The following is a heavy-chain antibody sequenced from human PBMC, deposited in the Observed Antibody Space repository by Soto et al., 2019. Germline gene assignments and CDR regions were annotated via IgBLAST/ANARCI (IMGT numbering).Heavy chain of an antibody. D-gene: IGHD2-2*01. CDR3: ARGECSSVYCFTRWALDF. J-gene: IGHJ3*01. CDR1: CGSFIGYY. Sequence: PSETLSLTFEVHCGSFIGYYWTWILQTPGKGLEWIGEISHSGTTNYQPSLTIRVTISADPSKKEFSLNLTSVTAADSGVYYCARGECSSVYCFTRWALDFWGQGTVVTVSS. V-gene: IGHV4-34*01. CDR2: ISHSGTT.